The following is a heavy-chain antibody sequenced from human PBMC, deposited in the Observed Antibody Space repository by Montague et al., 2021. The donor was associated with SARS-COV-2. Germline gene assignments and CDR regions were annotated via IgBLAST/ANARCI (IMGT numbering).Heavy chain of an antibody. V-gene: IGHV3-33*06. CDR3: AKDGRLTYDILTGYYFPDYYYYGVDV. CDR1: GFTFSSYG. J-gene: IGHJ6*04. D-gene: IGHD3-9*01. Sequence: SLRLSCAASGFTFSSYGMHWVRQAPGKGLEWVAVIWYDGSNKYYADSVKGRFTISRDNSKNTLYLQMNSLRAEDTAVYYCAKDGRLTYDILTGYYFPDYYYYGVDVGGKGTTVTVSS. CDR2: IWYDGSNK.